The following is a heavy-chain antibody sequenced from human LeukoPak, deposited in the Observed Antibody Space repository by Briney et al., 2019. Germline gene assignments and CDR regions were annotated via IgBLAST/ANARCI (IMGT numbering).Heavy chain of an antibody. CDR2: ISGSGGST. Sequence: GGSPRLSCAASGFTFSSYGMSWVRQAPGKGLEWVSAISGSGGSTYYADSVKGRFTISRDNSKNTLYLQMNSLRAEDTAVYYCARDASSGIYYYMDVWGKGTTVTVSS. D-gene: IGHD6-6*01. CDR3: ARDASSGIYYYMDV. V-gene: IGHV3-23*01. J-gene: IGHJ6*03. CDR1: GFTFSSYG.